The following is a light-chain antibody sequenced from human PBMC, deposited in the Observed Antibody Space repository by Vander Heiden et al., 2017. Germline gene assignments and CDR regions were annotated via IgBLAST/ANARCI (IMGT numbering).Light chain of an antibody. CDR1: QTVSRS. CDR3: QQYNYWPPLT. Sequence: IVMTQSPATLSVSPGERATLSCRASQTVSRSLAWYQQKPGQAPRLLIYCASSRATGIPARFSGSGSGTDFTLTISSLQSEDFAVYYCQQYNYWPPLTFGGGTKVEI. V-gene: IGKV3-15*01. CDR2: CAS. J-gene: IGKJ4*01.